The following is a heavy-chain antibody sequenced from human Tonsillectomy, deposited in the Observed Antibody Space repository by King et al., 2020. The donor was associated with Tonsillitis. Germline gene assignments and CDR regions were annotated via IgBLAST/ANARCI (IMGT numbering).Heavy chain of an antibody. CDR2: ISSSSSTI. CDR3: ARDRIPSSDVLRFLEWSHDYMDV. CDR1: GFTFSSYS. D-gene: IGHD3-3*01. J-gene: IGHJ6*03. V-gene: IGHV3-48*01. Sequence: VQLVESGGGLVQPGGSLRLSCAASGFTFSSYSMNWVRQAPGKGLEWVSYISSSSSTIYYADSVKGRFTISRDNAKNSLYLQMNSLRAEDTAVYYCARDRIPSSDVLRFLEWSHDYMDVWGKGTTVTVSS.